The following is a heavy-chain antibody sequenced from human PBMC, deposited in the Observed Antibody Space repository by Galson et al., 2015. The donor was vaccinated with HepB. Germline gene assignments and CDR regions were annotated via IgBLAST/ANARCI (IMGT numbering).Heavy chain of an antibody. D-gene: IGHD2-15*01. Sequence: SVKVSCKASGYSFTTYALNWVRQAPGQGLEWMGWINTNTGNPTYAQCFTGRFIFSLDTSVSTTYLQISSLKADDTAVYYCARDPGSGSHFFDYWGQGTLVTVSS. CDR1: GYSFTTYA. CDR3: ARDPGSGSHFFDY. CDR2: INTNTGNP. J-gene: IGHJ4*02. V-gene: IGHV7-4-1*02.